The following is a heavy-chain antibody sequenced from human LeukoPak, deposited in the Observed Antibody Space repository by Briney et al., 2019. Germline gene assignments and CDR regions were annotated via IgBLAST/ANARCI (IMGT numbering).Heavy chain of an antibody. CDR1: GYTFTGYY. CDR3: ARGPRGWFGYDI. V-gene: IGHV1-2*02. Sequence: ASVKVSCKASGYTFTGYYMHWVRQAPGQGLEWMGWINPNSGGTNYAQKFQGRVTMTRGTSISTAYMELSRLTSDDTAVYYCARGPRGWFGYDIWGQGTMVTVSS. J-gene: IGHJ3*02. CDR2: INPNSGGT. D-gene: IGHD6-19*01.